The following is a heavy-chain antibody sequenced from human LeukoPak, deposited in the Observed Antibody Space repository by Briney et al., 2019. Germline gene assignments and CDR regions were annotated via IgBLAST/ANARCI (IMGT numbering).Heavy chain of an antibody. D-gene: IGHD5-24*01. CDR3: ARWGPGGDGYTDY. CDR1: GYRFTSYW. Sequence: LGESLKISFKGSGYRFTSYWIGRVRQMPGKGLEWMGFIYSGDSDTRYSPSFHGQVPISADKSISTAYLQWSSLKASDAAMYYCARWGPGGDGYTDYWGQGTLVTVSS. V-gene: IGHV5-51*01. J-gene: IGHJ4*02. CDR2: IYSGDSDT.